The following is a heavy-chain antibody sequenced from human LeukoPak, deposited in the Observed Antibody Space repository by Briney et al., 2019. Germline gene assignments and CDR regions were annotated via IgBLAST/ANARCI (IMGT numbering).Heavy chain of an antibody. CDR3: AGQQDRSGLVRVAFDI. CDR1: GYSFTTYW. J-gene: IGHJ4*02. D-gene: IGHD3-22*01. CDR2: IYPGDSET. V-gene: IGHV5-51*01. Sequence: GESLKISCKASGYSFTTYWIGWVRQMPGKGLEYMGLIYPGDSETRYSPSFQGQVTISADRSTSTAYLQWSGLKASDTAMYYCAGQQDRSGLVRVAFDIWGQGTLVTVSS.